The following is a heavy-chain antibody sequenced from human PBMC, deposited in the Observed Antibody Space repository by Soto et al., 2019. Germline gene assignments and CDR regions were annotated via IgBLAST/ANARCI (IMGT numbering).Heavy chain of an antibody. V-gene: IGHV3-7*01. D-gene: IGHD3-3*01. CDR2: IKQDGSEK. CDR1: GFTFSSYW. J-gene: IGHJ3*02. Sequence: EVQLVESGGGLVQPGGSLRLSCAASGFTFSSYWMSWVRQAPGKGLEWVANIKQDGSEKYYVDSVKGRFTISRDNAKNSLYLQMNSLRAEDTAVYYCARVGRADFWSGYSDDAFDIWGQGTMVTVSS. CDR3: ARVGRADFWSGYSDDAFDI.